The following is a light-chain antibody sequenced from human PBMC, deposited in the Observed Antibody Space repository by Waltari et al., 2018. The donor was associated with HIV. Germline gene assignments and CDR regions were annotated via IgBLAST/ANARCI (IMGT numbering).Light chain of an antibody. Sequence: DIVMPQYPLSLPVTPGEPAFITFRSRPSLLHSNGYNYLDWYLQKTGQSPQLLIYLGSNRASGVPDRFSGSGSGTDFTLKISRVEAEDVGVYYCMQTVQTPLTFGGGTKVEI. J-gene: IGKJ4*01. CDR3: MQTVQTPLT. CDR1: PSLLHSNGYNY. V-gene: IGKV2-28*01. CDR2: LGS.